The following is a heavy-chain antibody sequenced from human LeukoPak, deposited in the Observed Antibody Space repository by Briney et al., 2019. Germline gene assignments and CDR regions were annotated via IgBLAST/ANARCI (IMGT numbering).Heavy chain of an antibody. Sequence: GGSLRLSCAASGFTFSTYWMTWVRQAPGKGLEWVASIMYDGSQKYYVDSVKGRFTVSRDNAKNSLYLQMNSLRAEDTAVYYCARYFNSNGYASLRADHWGQGTLVTVSS. V-gene: IGHV3-7*01. CDR3: ARYFNSNGYASLRADH. D-gene: IGHD3-22*01. CDR1: GFTFSTYW. J-gene: IGHJ4*02. CDR2: IMYDGSQK.